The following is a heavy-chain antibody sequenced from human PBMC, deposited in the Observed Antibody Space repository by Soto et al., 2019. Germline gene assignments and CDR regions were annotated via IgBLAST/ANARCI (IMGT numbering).Heavy chain of an antibody. CDR1: GGSISSSPHY. CDR2: ISYVGTT. Sequence: QVYLQESGPGLVKPSETLSLTCSVFGGSISSSPHYWDWIRQPPGKGLEWIGSISYVGTTYYNPSLNSRLTITADTSKSQFSQKLNSVTAADTAVYYCARHIGQLAPLGVWGQGTLLTVSS. D-gene: IGHD6-6*01. V-gene: IGHV4-39*01. J-gene: IGHJ3*01. CDR3: ARHIGQLAPLGV.